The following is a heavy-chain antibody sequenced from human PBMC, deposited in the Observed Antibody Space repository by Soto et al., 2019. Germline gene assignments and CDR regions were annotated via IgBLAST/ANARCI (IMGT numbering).Heavy chain of an antibody. V-gene: IGHV3-7*01. CDR3: TRGGGRASTAHF. D-gene: IGHD1-26*01. CDR1: GFKFRSYW. CDR2: IKEDGSEK. Sequence: EVQLVESGGTLVQPGGSLRLSCVASGFKFRSYWMSWVRQAPGKGLEWLANIKEDGSEKYYVDSVEGRFTISRDNARNSLYLQMNSLRAEDTAIYYCTRGGGRASTAHFWGQGTLVIVSS. J-gene: IGHJ4*02.